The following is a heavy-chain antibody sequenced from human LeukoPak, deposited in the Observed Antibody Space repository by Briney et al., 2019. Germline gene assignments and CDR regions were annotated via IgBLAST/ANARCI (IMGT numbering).Heavy chain of an antibody. CDR2: INPNSGGT. J-gene: IGHJ4*02. D-gene: IGHD6-13*01. V-gene: IGHV1-2*02. CDR1: GYTFTGYY. CDR3: ARFEGYSSSSWYASDY. Sequence: ASVKVSCKASGYTFTGYYMHWVRQAPGQGLEWMGWINPNSGGTNYAQKFQGRVTMTRDTSISTAYMELSRLRSDDTAVYYCARFEGYSSSSWYASDYWGQGTLVTVSS.